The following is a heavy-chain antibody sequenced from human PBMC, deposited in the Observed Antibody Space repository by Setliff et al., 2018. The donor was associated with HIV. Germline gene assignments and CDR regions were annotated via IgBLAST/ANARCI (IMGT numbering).Heavy chain of an antibody. CDR3: ARVSTDYVWGSFLSSGPYYFDF. V-gene: IGHV4-61*09. CDR2: ISTSGTT. D-gene: IGHD3-16*01. CDR1: GYSMSSGTYY. J-gene: IGHJ4*02. Sequence: SETLSLTCGVSGYSMSSGTYYWSWIRQPAGMRLEWIGHISTSGTTNYNPSLKSRVTISADTSKSQFSLKLTSVTAADTAAYFCARVSTDYVWGSFLSSGPYYFDFWGQGALVTVSS.